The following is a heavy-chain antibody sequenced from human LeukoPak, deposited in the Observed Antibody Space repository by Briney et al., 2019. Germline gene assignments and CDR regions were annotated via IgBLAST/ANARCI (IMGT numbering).Heavy chain of an antibody. Sequence: GGSLRLSCAASGFTFSSYAMSWVRQAPGKGLEWVSAISGSGGSTYYADSVKGRFTISRDNSKNTLYLQMNSLRAEDTAVYYCAKDPGSMVRGVIISHFDYWGQGTLGTVSS. CDR2: ISGSGGST. J-gene: IGHJ4*02. V-gene: IGHV3-23*01. CDR3: AKDPGSMVRGVIISHFDY. CDR1: GFTFSSYA. D-gene: IGHD3-10*01.